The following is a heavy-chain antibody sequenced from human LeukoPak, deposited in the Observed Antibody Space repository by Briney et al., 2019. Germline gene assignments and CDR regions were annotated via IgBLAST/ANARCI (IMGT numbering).Heavy chain of an antibody. J-gene: IGHJ4*02. CDR3: ARQVSCDTTTCYAGMPPDY. CDR1: GFTFSRYA. CDR2: ISRGDGST. D-gene: IGHD2-2*01. Sequence: PGGSLRLSCAASGFTFSRYAMSWVRQTPEKGLEWVSVISRGDGSTYYAGSVRGRFTISRDDSGNTLFLQMNSLRAEDTAVYYCARQVSCDTTTCYAGMPPDYWGQGTLVTVSS. V-gene: IGHV3-23*01.